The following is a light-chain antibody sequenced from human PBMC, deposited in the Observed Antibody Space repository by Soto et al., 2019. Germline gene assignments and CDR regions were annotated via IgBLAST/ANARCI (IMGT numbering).Light chain of an antibody. CDR3: LLDYAYLWA. CDR2: AAS. J-gene: IGKJ1*01. Sequence: AIQLTQSPSSLSASVGDRVTITCRASQGIRSALGWYQQKPGKVPKLLIYAASTLQSGVPSRFSGSGFGTDFTLTISSLQPEDFATYYCLLDYAYLWAFGQGTKVEVK. V-gene: IGKV1-6*01. CDR1: QGIRSA.